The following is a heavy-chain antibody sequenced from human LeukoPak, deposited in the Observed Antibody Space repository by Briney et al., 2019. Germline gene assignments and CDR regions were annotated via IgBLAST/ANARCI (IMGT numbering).Heavy chain of an antibody. V-gene: IGHV3-30*02. Sequence: PGRSLRLSCAASGFTFSSYAMHWVRQAPGEGLEWVAFIGRDRITKYYADSVKGRFTISGDSSYNTAYLQMNSLGAEDTAMYYCAKDGEWTFDIWGQGTMVTVSS. D-gene: IGHD3-3*01. CDR2: IGRDRITK. J-gene: IGHJ3*02. CDR3: AKDGEWTFDI. CDR1: GFTFSSYA.